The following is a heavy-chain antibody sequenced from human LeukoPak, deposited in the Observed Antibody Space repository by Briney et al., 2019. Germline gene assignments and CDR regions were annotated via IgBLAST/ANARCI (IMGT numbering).Heavy chain of an antibody. CDR2: ISYDGSDK. V-gene: IGHV3-30*04. CDR1: GFTFSSYA. J-gene: IGHJ4*02. D-gene: IGHD5-12*01. Sequence: GRSLRLSCEASGFTFSSYAIHWVRQAPGKGLEWVAVISYDGSDKYYADSVKGRFTLSRGNSKNTVYLQMNSLRVEDTAVYYCARGIYSGYDSADYWGQGTLVTVSS. CDR3: ARGIYSGYDSADY.